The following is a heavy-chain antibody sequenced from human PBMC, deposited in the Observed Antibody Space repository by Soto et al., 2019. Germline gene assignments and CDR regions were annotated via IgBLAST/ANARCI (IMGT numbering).Heavy chain of an antibody. CDR3: ALYSSTSPSFWY. J-gene: IGHJ4*02. CDR1: GFTFSSYW. V-gene: IGHV3-74*01. CDR2: INSDGSSS. D-gene: IGHD2-2*01. Sequence: HPGGSLRLSCAASGFTFSSYWMHWVRQAPGKGLVWVSRINSDGSSSSHADSVKGRFTISRDNAKNTLYLQMNSLRAEDTAVYYCALYSSTSPSFWYWGQGTLVTVSS.